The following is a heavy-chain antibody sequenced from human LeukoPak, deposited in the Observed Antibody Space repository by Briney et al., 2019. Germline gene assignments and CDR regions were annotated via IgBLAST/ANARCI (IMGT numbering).Heavy chain of an antibody. Sequence: PGGSLRLSCATSEITFSSYGMHWVRQAPGKGLEWVAFIRYDGSNKYYADFVKGRFTISRDNSKNTLFLQMNSLRAEDTAVYYCAKEAGGAFDYWGQGTLVTVSS. V-gene: IGHV3-30*02. CDR1: EITFSSYG. CDR2: IRYDGSNK. CDR3: AKEAGGAFDY. J-gene: IGHJ4*02. D-gene: IGHD4-23*01.